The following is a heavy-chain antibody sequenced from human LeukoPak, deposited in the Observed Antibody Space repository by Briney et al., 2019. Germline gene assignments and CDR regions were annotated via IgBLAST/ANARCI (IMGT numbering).Heavy chain of an antibody. D-gene: IGHD2-2*01. CDR3: AAGYCSSTSCYHPDY. CDR1: GFTFSSYS. Sequence: PGGSLRLSCAASGFTFSSYSMNWVRQAPGKGLEWVSYISSSSSTIYYADSVKGRFTISRDNAKNSLYLQMNSLRAEDTAVYYCAAGYCSSTSCYHPDYWGQGTLVIVSS. V-gene: IGHV3-48*01. CDR2: ISSSSSTI. J-gene: IGHJ4*02.